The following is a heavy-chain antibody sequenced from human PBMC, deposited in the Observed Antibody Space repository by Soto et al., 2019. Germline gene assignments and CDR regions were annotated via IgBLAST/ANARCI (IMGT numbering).Heavy chain of an antibody. J-gene: IGHJ4*02. V-gene: IGHV1-18*01. CDR1: GYTFTSYG. CDR2: ISGYNYKT. Sequence: QVHLGQSGPEVKKPGASVKVSCKASGYTFTSYGISWVRQAPGQGLEWMGWISGYNYKTDYAQKFQDRVTITTDVFTDTAYMEARNLRSDDTAVYYCARARWAADYFDYWGQGTLVTVSS. CDR3: ARARWAADYFDY. D-gene: IGHD1-26*01.